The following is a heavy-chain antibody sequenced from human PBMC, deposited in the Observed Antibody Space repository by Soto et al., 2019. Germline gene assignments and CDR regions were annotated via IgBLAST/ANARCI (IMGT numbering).Heavy chain of an antibody. Sequence: SVKVSCKASGGTFSSYAISWVRQAPGQGLEWMGGIIPIFGTANYAQKFQGRVTITADESTSTAYMELSSLRSEDTAVYYCARTDKTSGWNNDGDYYHGMDVWGQGTTVTVSS. CDR2: IIPIFGTA. CDR1: GGTFSSYA. V-gene: IGHV1-69*13. D-gene: IGHD6-19*01. CDR3: ARTDKTSGWNNDGDYYHGMDV. J-gene: IGHJ6*02.